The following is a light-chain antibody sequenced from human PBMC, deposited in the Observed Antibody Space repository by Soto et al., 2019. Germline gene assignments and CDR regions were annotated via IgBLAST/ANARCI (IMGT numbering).Light chain of an antibody. CDR3: QQSYSIPLT. V-gene: IGKV1-39*01. Sequence: DIQMTQSPSSLSVSVGDRVTITCRASQSMNHYLNWYQQKPGKAPKLLIYAASDLQSGVPSRFSGSGSGKDFTLTISNLQPEDFATYYCQQSYSIPLTFGGGTKVEIK. J-gene: IGKJ4*01. CDR2: AAS. CDR1: QSMNHY.